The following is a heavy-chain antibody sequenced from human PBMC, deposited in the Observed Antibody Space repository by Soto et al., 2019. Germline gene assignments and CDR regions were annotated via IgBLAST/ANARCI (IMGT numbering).Heavy chain of an antibody. CDR1: GGSFSGYY. CDR3: ARGRTYYYGSGSYYNVKNYYYYLDV. Sequence: SDTLSLTCAGNGGSFSGYYWSWFRQPPGKGLEWIGEINHSGSTNYNPSLKSRVTISVDTSKNQFSLKLSSVTAADTAVYYCARGRTYYYGSGSYYNVKNYYYYLDVWGKGTTVTVSS. D-gene: IGHD3-10*01. V-gene: IGHV4-34*01. J-gene: IGHJ6*03. CDR2: INHSGST.